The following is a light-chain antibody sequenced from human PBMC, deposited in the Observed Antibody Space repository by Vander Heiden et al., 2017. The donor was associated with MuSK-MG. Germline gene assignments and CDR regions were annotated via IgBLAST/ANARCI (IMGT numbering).Light chain of an antibody. CDR2: YDS. V-gene: IGLV3-21*03. CDR3: QGWDSDDQVV. CDR1: NTGRKN. Sequence: SYVLTQPPSVSVAPGKTARRNCVRNNTGRKNVHWYQQRPAQAPVLDVNYDSDRPSGIAERFSGSYSGNTATLTISRVEAGDEADYYCQGWDSDDQVVFGGGTKLTVL. J-gene: IGLJ2*01.